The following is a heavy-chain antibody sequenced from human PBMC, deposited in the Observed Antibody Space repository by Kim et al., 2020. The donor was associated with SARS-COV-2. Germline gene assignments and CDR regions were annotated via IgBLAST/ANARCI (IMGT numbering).Heavy chain of an antibody. J-gene: IGHJ3*02. CDR3: ARSRGSDIFTIFGVIDAFDI. CDR1: GGSISSYY. CDR2: IYYSGST. D-gene: IGHD3-3*01. Sequence: PSETLSLTCTVSGGSISSYYWSWIRQPPGKGLEWIGYIYYSGSTNYNPSLKSRVTISVDTSKNQFSLKLSSVTAADTAVYYCARSRGSDIFTIFGVIDAFDIWGQGTMVTVSS. V-gene: IGHV4-59*13.